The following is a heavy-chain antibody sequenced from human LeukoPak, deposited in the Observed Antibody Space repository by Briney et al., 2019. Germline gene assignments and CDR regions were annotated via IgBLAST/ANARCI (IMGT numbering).Heavy chain of an antibody. D-gene: IGHD3-10*01. CDR3: ARHRYYGSGSHQEVDY. J-gene: IGHJ4*02. CDR2: ISATASNT. Sequence: GGSLRLSCAASGFTFSSYAMSWVRQAPGKGLEWVSAISATASNTYYADSVKGRFTISRDNSKSTLYLQMNSLRVDDTAVYYCARHRYYGSGSHQEVDYWGQGTLVTVSS. V-gene: IGHV3-23*01. CDR1: GFTFSSYA.